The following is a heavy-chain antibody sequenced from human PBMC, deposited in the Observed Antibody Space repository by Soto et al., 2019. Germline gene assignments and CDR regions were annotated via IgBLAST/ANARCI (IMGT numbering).Heavy chain of an antibody. Sequence: SETLSLTCTVSGGSISSSSYYWGWIRQPPGKGLEWIGSIYYSGSTYYNPSLKSRVTISVDTSKNQFSLKLSSVNAADTAVYYCARFKYYDSSGYLDYWGQGTLVTVSS. D-gene: IGHD3-22*01. CDR2: IYYSGST. J-gene: IGHJ4*02. V-gene: IGHV4-39*01. CDR1: GGSISSSSYY. CDR3: ARFKYYDSSGYLDY.